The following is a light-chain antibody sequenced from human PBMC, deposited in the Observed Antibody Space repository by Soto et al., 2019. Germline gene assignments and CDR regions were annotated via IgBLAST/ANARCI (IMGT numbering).Light chain of an antibody. CDR3: QQYGSSPST. CDR1: QSVSSSY. V-gene: IGKV3-20*01. Sequence: EIVLTQSPGTLSLSPGERATLSCRASQSVSSSYLAWYQQKPGQAPRLLIYGASSRATGIPDMFSGSGSGTDFALTISRLEPEVFAVYYCQQYGSSPSTFGGGTKVEIK. CDR2: GAS. J-gene: IGKJ4*01.